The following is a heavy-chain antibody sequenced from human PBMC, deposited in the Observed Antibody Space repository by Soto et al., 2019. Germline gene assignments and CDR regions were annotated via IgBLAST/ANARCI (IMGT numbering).Heavy chain of an antibody. J-gene: IGHJ5*02. V-gene: IGHV1-18*01. D-gene: IGHD3-22*01. CDR2: ISAYNGNT. Sequence: GASVKVSCKASGYTFTSYGISWVRQAPGQGLEWMGWISAYNGNTNYAQKLQGRVTMTTDTSTSTAYMELRSLRSDDTAVYYCARYYDSSGYYSYNWFDPWGQGTLVTVSS. CDR1: GYTFTSYG. CDR3: ARYYDSSGYYSYNWFDP.